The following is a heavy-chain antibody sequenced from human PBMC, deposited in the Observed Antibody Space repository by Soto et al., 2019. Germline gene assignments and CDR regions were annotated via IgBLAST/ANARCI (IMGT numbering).Heavy chain of an antibody. CDR3: ARELYISRWYQNCIHP. CDR1: GGSISGYY. CDR2: IYSSGST. D-gene: IGHD6-13*01. Sequence: SGTLSLTCTVSGGSISGYYWSWIRQPAGKGLEWIGRIYSSGSTNYNPSLKSRVTMSVDTSKNQFSLKLSSVTAADTAVYYCARELYISRWYQNCIHPWGQGTLVTVSS. J-gene: IGHJ5*02. V-gene: IGHV4-4*07.